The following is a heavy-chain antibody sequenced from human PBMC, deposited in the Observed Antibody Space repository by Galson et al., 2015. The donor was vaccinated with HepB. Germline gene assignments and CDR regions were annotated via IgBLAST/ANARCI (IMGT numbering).Heavy chain of an antibody. V-gene: IGHV3-30-3*01. J-gene: IGHJ4*02. CDR1: GFSFSGYV. CDR3: ARDRHVVATTAPGH. D-gene: IGHD2-21*02. CDR2: ISHDGINK. Sequence: SLRLSCAASGFSFSGYVMYWVRLTPGRSLECVTIISHDGINKYYAASVKGRFTISRDKSNNTVYLQMDSLRSEDTGVYYCARDRHVVATTAPGHWGLGTLVIVSS.